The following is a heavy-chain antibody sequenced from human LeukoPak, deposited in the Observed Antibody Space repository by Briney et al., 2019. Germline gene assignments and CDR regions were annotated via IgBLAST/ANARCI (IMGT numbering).Heavy chain of an antibody. J-gene: IGHJ4*02. CDR3: AREAPICSGGTCYDY. D-gene: IGHD2-15*01. CDR2: IHYSGST. Sequence: SETLSLTCTVSGGSISTYYWSWIRQPPGKGLEWIGYIHYSGSTNYNPSLKSRVTISVDTSKNQFSLKLSSVTAADTAVYYCAREAPICSGGTCYDYWGQGTLVTVSS. V-gene: IGHV4-59*01. CDR1: GGSISTYY.